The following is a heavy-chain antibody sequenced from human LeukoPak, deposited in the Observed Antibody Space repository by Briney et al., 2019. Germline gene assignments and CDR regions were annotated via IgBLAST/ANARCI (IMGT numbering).Heavy chain of an antibody. J-gene: IGHJ4*02. CDR3: AKDLGLNPLHCSSTSCYFGGPDY. CDR2: IRYDGSNK. Sequence: GGSLRLSCAASGFTFSSYGMHWVRQAPGKGLEWVAFIRYDGSNKYYADSVKGRFTISRDNSKNTLYLQMNSLRAEDTAVYYCAKDLGLNPLHCSSTSCYFGGPDYWGQGTLVTVSS. CDR1: GFTFSSYG. V-gene: IGHV3-30*02. D-gene: IGHD2-2*01.